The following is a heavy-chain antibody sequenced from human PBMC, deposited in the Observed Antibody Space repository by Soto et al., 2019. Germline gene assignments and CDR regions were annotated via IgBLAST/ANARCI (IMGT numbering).Heavy chain of an antibody. D-gene: IGHD3-9*01. CDR2: IYSGGST. CDR1: GFIVSSNH. V-gene: IGHV3-53*01. CDR3: ATPGRDGYYNHFDY. Sequence: GGSLRLSCAASGFIVSSNHMSWVRQAPGKGLEWVSVIYSGGSTYYADSVKGRFTISRDNSKNTLYLQMNSLRAEDTAVYYCATPGRDGYYNHFDYWGQGPLVTVSS. J-gene: IGHJ4*02.